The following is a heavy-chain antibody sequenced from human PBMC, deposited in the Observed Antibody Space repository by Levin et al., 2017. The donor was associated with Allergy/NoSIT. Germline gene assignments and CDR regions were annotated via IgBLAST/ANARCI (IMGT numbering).Heavy chain of an antibody. Sequence: GESLKISCTASGFTFGDYGMAWFRQAPGKGLEWVGFIRSKTDGGTTEYAASVRGRFTISRDDSKSIAYLQMNGLKTEDTALYYCSRKTGYNSGWVAYWGQGTLVTVSS. V-gene: IGHV3-49*03. CDR3: SRKTGYNSGWVAY. CDR2: IRSKTDGGTT. J-gene: IGHJ4*02. D-gene: IGHD6-19*01. CDR1: GFTFGDYG.